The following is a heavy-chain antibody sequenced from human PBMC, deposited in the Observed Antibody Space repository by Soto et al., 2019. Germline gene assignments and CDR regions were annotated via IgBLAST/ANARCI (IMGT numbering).Heavy chain of an antibody. D-gene: IGHD6-19*01. CDR3: AKDKMEQWLVGGYYDY. CDR1: GFTFSSHA. CDR2: TIDSGGRS. Sequence: GGSLRLSCAASGFTFSSHAMSWVRQAPGKGLEWVSSTIDSGGRSYHADSVRGRFTISGDNSKNTLYLQMNSLRADDTAIYYCAKDKMEQWLVGGYYDYWGQGALVTVSS. J-gene: IGHJ4*02. V-gene: IGHV3-23*01.